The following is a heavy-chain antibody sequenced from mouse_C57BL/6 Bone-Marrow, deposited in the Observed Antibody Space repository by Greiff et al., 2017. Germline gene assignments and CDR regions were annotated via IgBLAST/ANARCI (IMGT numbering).Heavy chain of an antibody. V-gene: IGHV1-76*01. CDR3: ARGYYGSSFAY. Sequence: VKVVESGAELVRPGASVKLSCKASGYTFTDYYINWVKQRPGQGLEWIARIYPGSGNTYYNEKFKGKATLTAEKSSSTAYMQLSSLTSEDSAVYFCARGYYGSSFAYWGQGTLVTVSA. J-gene: IGHJ3*01. D-gene: IGHD1-1*01. CDR1: GYTFTDYY. CDR2: IYPGSGNT.